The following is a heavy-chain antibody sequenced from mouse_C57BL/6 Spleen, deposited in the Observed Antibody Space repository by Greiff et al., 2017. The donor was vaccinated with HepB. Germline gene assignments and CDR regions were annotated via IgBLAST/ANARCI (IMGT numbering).Heavy chain of an antibody. CDR1: GFTFSSYA. J-gene: IGHJ1*03. CDR2: ISDGGSYT. CDR3: ARGLSSKPYWYFDV. D-gene: IGHD6-1*01. V-gene: IGHV5-4*01. Sequence: EVQRVESGGGLVKPGGSLKLSCAASGFTFSSYAMSWVRQTPEKRLEWVATISDGGSYTYYPDNVKGRFTISRDNAKNNLYLQMSHLKSEDTAMYYCARGLSSKPYWYFDVWGTGTTVTVSS.